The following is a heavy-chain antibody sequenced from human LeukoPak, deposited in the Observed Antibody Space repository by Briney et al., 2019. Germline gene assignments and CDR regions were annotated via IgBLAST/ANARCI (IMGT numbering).Heavy chain of an antibody. J-gene: IGHJ4*02. Sequence: GGSLRLSCAASGFTFSSYAMSWVRQAPGKWLEWVSAISGSGGSTYYADSVKGRFTISRDNSKNTLYLQMNSLRAEDTAVYYCAKDPNDSSGYYGSDYWGQGTLVTVSS. CDR1: GFTFSSYA. CDR2: ISGSGGST. D-gene: IGHD3-22*01. V-gene: IGHV3-23*01. CDR3: AKDPNDSSGYYGSDY.